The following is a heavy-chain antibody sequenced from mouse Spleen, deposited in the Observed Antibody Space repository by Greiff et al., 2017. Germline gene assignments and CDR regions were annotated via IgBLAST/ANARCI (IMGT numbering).Heavy chain of an antibody. J-gene: IGHJ3*01. Sequence: QVQLQQPGAELVMPGASVKLSCKASGYTFTSYWMHWVKQRPGQGLEWIGEIDPSDSYTNYNQKFKGKATLTVDKSSSTAYMQLSSLTSEDSAVYYCASVDSSGYSWFAYWGQGTLVTVSA. CDR1: GYTFTSYW. V-gene: IGHV1-69*01. CDR2: IDPSDSYT. D-gene: IGHD3-2*02. CDR3: ASVDSSGYSWFAY.